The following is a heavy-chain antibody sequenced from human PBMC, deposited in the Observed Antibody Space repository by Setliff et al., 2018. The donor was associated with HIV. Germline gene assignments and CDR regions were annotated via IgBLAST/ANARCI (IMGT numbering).Heavy chain of an antibody. CDR2: INEDGSEK. D-gene: IGHD2-21*01. V-gene: IGHV3-7*03. J-gene: IGHJ5*02. CDR3: TIGHYSP. Sequence: QTGGSLRLSCAAPGFTFSSLWMNWVRQAPGKGLEWVANINEDGSEKNYVDSVKGRFTISRDNPKNSLFLQMDSLRAEDTAVYYCTIGHYSPWGQGTLVTVSS. CDR1: GFTFSSLW.